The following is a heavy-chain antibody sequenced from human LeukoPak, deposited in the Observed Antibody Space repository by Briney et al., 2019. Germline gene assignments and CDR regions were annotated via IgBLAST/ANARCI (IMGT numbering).Heavy chain of an antibody. Sequence: GGSLRLSCAASGFTFSSYAMHWVRQAPGKGLEWVAVISYDGSNKYYADSVKGRFTISRDNSKNTLYLQMNSLRAEDTAVYYCAKETKVVRGLFDYWGQGTLVTVSS. CDR3: AKETKVVRGLFDY. V-gene: IGHV3-30-3*01. CDR2: ISYDGSNK. CDR1: GFTFSSYA. J-gene: IGHJ4*02. D-gene: IGHD4-23*01.